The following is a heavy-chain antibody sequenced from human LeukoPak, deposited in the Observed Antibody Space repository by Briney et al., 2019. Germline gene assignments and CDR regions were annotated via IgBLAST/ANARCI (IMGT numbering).Heavy chain of an antibody. J-gene: IGHJ6*02. CDR1: GFIFSSYS. V-gene: IGHV3-23*01. Sequence: QTGGSLRLSCAASGFIFSSYSMSWVRQAPGKGLEWVSVITGSGGNTYYADSVKGRFTISKDNSKNTVYLQVSSLRVDDTAVYYCAKAASSSWPSYYYGMDVWGQGTTVTVSS. CDR3: AKAASSSWPSYYYGMDV. CDR2: ITGSGGNT. D-gene: IGHD6-13*01.